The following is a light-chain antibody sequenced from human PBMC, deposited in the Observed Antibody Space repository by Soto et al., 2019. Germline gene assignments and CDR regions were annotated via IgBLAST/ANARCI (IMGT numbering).Light chain of an antibody. Sequence: QSALTQPRSVSGSPGQSVTISCSGTSSDVGGYNYVSWYQQHPGKAPKVMIYDVSKRPSGVPDRFSGSKSGNTASLTISGLQAEDEGDYYCCSYAGSYIYVFGSGTKVTVL. V-gene: IGLV2-11*01. CDR3: CSYAGSYIYV. J-gene: IGLJ1*01. CDR1: SSDVGGYNY. CDR2: DVS.